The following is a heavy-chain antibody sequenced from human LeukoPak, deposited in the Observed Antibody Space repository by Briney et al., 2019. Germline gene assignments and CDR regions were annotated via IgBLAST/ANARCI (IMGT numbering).Heavy chain of an antibody. J-gene: IGHJ4*02. Sequence: GGSLRLSCAASGFTFSSYAMSWVRQAPGKGLEWVSAISGSGGSTYYADSVKGRFTISRDNSKNTLYRQMNSLRAEDTAVYYCAKDPTRVVQAAENFDYWGQGTLVTVSS. CDR2: ISGSGGST. CDR1: GFTFSSYA. CDR3: AKDPTRVVQAAENFDY. D-gene: IGHD2-2*01. V-gene: IGHV3-23*01.